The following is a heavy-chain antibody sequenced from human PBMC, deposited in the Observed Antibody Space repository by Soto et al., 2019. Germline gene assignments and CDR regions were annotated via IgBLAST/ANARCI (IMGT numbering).Heavy chain of an antibody. CDR3: ARGLKEMATTEYYFDY. CDR1: GGSFSGYY. J-gene: IGHJ4*02. D-gene: IGHD1-1*01. CDR2: INHSGST. V-gene: IGHV4-34*01. Sequence: QVQLQQWGAGLLKPSETLSLTCAVYGGSFSGYYWSWIRQPPGKGLEWIGEINHSGSTNYNPSLTRRVNIPVDTSKHQFSRKLSSVTAADTAVYYCARGLKEMATTEYYFDYWGQGTLVTVSS.